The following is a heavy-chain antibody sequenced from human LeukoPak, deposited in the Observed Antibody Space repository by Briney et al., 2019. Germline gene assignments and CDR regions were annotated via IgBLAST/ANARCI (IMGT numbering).Heavy chain of an antibody. CDR3: ASSIVGALGVY. D-gene: IGHD1-26*01. CDR2: INTHTGTP. V-gene: IGHV7-4-1*02. J-gene: IGHJ4*02. Sequence: ASVKVSCKASGYTFTRYAMKWVRQAPGQGLEWMGWINTHTGTPTYDQGFTGRFVFSLATSVSTAYLQISSLKAEDTAVYYCASSIVGALGVYWGQGTLVTVSS. CDR1: GYTFTRYA.